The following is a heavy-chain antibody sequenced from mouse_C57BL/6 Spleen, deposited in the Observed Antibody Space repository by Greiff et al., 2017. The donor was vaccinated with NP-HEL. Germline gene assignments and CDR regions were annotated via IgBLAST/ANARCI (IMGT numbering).Heavy chain of an antibody. CDR1: GYTFTDYY. Sequence: EVQLQQSGPELVKPGASVKISCKASGYTFTDYYMNWVKQSHGKSLEWIGDINPNNGGTSYNQKFKGKATLTVDKSSSTAYMELRSLTSEDSAVYYCAHYGSSSAWFAYWGQGTLVTVSA. D-gene: IGHD1-1*01. J-gene: IGHJ3*01. V-gene: IGHV1-26*01. CDR3: AHYGSSSAWFAY. CDR2: INPNNGGT.